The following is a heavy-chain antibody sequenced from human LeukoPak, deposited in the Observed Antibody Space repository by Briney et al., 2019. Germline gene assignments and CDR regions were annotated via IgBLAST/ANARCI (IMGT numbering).Heavy chain of an antibody. CDR3: ARDWRGFDY. Sequence: SETLSLTCTVSGYSISSGYYWGWIRQPPGKGLEWIGSIYHSGSTYYNPSLKSRVTISVDTSKNQFSLKLSSVTAADTAVYYCARDWRGFDYWGQGTLVTVSS. CDR1: GYSISSGYY. J-gene: IGHJ4*02. V-gene: IGHV4-38-2*02. CDR2: IYHSGST. D-gene: IGHD3-3*01.